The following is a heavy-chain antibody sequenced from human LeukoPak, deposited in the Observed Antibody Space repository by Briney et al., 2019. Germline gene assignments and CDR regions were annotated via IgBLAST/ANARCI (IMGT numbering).Heavy chain of an antibody. J-gene: IGHJ3*02. D-gene: IGHD2-2*01. CDR1: GGTFSSYA. CDR3: ASSDQIIVVVPAAIAFDI. Sequence: GASVKVSCKASGGTFSSYAISWVRQAPGQGLEWMGGIIPIFGTANYAQKFQGRVTITADESTSTAYMELSSLRSEDTAVYYCASSDQIIVVVPAAIAFDIWGQGTMVTVSS. V-gene: IGHV1-69*13. CDR2: IIPIFGTA.